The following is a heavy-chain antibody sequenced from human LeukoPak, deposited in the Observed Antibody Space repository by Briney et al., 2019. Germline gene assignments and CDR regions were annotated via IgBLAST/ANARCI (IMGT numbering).Heavy chain of an antibody. CDR1: GGSISSSSYY. CDR2: IYYSGST. D-gene: IGHD3-3*01. V-gene: IGHV4-39*07. J-gene: IGHJ4*02. CDR3: ARGQLYDFWSGYYGSFHYFDY. Sequence: SETLSLTCTVSGGSISSSSYYWGWIRQPPGKGLEWIGSIYYSGSTYYNPSLKSRVTISVDTSKNQFSLKLSSVTAADTAVYYCARGQLYDFWSGYYGSFHYFDYWGQGTLVTVSS.